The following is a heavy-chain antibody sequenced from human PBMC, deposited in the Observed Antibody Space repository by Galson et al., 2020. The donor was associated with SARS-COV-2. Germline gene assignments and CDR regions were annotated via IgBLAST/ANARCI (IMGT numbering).Heavy chain of an antibody. CDR1: GFTVSSNY. CDR2: IYSGGST. Sequence: GESLKIFCAASGFTVSSNYMSWVRQAPGKGLEWVSVIYSGGSTYYADSVKGRFTISRDNSKNTLYLQMNSLRAEDTAVYYCARDLHSGYGPWGQGTLVTVSS. V-gene: IGHV3-53*01. CDR3: ARDLHSGYGP. D-gene: IGHD1-26*01. J-gene: IGHJ5*02.